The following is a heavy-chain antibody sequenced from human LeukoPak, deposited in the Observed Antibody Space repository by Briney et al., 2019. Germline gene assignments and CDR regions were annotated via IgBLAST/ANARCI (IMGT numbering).Heavy chain of an antibody. CDR1: GGSISSGSYY. Sequence: SETLSLTCTVSGGSISSGSYYWSWIRQPAGKGLEWIGRIYTSGSTNYNPSLKSRVTISVDTSKNQFSLKLSSVTAADTAVYYCARYSSGWYGGGIFDYWGQGTLVTVSS. V-gene: IGHV4-61*02. D-gene: IGHD6-19*01. J-gene: IGHJ4*02. CDR3: ARYSSGWYGGGIFDY. CDR2: IYTSGST.